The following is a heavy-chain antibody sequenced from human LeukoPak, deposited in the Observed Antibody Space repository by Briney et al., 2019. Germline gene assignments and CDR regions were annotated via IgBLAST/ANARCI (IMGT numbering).Heavy chain of an antibody. Sequence: PGGSLRLSCAASGFTVRSNYMSWVRQAPGKGLVWVSRINSDGSSTSYADSVKGRFTITSDNAKNTLYVQMNSLRAEDTAMYYCARSYYYALDVWGQGTTVTVSS. CDR1: GFTVRSNY. CDR2: INSDGSST. CDR3: ARSYYYALDV. V-gene: IGHV3-74*01. J-gene: IGHJ6*02.